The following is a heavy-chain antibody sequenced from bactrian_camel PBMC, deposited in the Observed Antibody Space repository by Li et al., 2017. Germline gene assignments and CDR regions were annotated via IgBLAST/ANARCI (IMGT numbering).Heavy chain of an antibody. V-gene: IGHV3S40*01. J-gene: IGHJ4*01. Sequence: DVQLVESGGGLVLPGGSLRLSCVTSGFTFSTYDMSWVRQAPGKGLEWVSAVNSGGGSTYYADSVKGRFTISQDNAKITLYLQMNGLRPDDTAMYFCAAEPAVFGLCGSDYYPSNGHWGQGTQVTVS. CDR1: GFTFSTYD. CDR3: AAEPAVFGLCGSDYYPSNGH. D-gene: IGHD2*01. CDR2: VNSGGGST.